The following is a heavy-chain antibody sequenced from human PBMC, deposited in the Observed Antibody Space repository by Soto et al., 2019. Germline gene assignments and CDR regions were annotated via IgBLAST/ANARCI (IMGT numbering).Heavy chain of an antibody. Sequence: GGSLRLSCAASGFTFSSYGMHWVRQSPGKGLEWVAVISYDGSNKYYADSVKGRFTISRDNSKNTLYLQMNSLRAEDTAVYYCAKGPEYSSSPGGWFDPWGQGTLVTVSS. J-gene: IGHJ5*02. CDR1: GFTFSSYG. CDR2: ISYDGSNK. V-gene: IGHV3-30*18. CDR3: AKGPEYSSSPGGWFDP. D-gene: IGHD6-6*01.